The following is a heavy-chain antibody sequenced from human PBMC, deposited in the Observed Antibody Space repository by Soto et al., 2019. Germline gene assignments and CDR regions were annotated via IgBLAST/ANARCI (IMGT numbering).Heavy chain of an antibody. CDR2: INPNTGDK. D-gene: IGHD1-1*01. CDR3: ARARKTVY. CDR1: GYTCTASY. V-gene: IGHV1-2*02. J-gene: IGHJ4*01. Sequence: SVKVSCEASGYTCTASYMYWVRQAPGQGIEWMGWINPNTGDKNYAQKFQGRVTVTRDTSISTAYMELSSLRSDDTAVYYCARARKTVYWGHGALPTVTS.